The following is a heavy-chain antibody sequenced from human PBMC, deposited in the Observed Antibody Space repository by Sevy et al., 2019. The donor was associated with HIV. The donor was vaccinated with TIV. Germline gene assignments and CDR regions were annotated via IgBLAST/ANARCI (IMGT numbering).Heavy chain of an antibody. D-gene: IGHD1-26*01. CDR1: GFRFRDYR. J-gene: IGHJ5*02. CDR2: ITSSSNTI. V-gene: IGHV3-48*02. Sequence: GGSLRLSCAASGFRFRDYRMNWVRQAPGKGLEWVSYITSSSNTINYADSVKGRFTISRDNCRNSLYLQINSLRHEDTAVYYCARGIGRGEVALDLWGQGTLVTVSS. CDR3: ARGIGRGEVALDL.